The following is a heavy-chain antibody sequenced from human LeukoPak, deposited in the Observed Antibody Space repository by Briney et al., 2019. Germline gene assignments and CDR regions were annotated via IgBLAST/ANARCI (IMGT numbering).Heavy chain of an antibody. D-gene: IGHD3-9*01. V-gene: IGHV1-69*01. CDR3: ARDVYKYDILTGYYTFDY. CDR1: GGTFSSYA. Sequence: SVKVSCKASGGTFSSYAISWVRQASGQGLEWMGGIIPIFGTANYAQKFQGRVTITADESTSTAYMELSSLRSEDTAVYYCARDVYKYDILTGYYTFDYWGQGTLVTVSS. J-gene: IGHJ4*02. CDR2: IIPIFGTA.